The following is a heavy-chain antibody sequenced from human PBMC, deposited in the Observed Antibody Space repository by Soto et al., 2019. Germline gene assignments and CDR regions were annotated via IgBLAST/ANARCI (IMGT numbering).Heavy chain of an antibody. Sequence: QVQLVQSGADLKKPGASVKVSCKASGYTFSNYDMNWVRQATGQGPEWIGWVNPNNGDTGYAQKFQGRVTLTTDISTTTASMELASLRSEDTAIYYCAKVSRKGSAIDFDYWGQGTLVTVSS. J-gene: IGHJ4*02. CDR1: GYTFSNYD. V-gene: IGHV1-8*01. CDR2: VNPNNGDT. CDR3: AKVSRKGSAIDFDY. D-gene: IGHD3-10*01.